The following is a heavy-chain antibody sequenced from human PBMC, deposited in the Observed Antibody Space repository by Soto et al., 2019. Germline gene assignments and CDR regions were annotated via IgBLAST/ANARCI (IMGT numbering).Heavy chain of an antibody. CDR1: GFSLSTSGVG. J-gene: IGHJ6*02. CDR2: IYWDDDK. Sequence: GSGPTLVNPTQTLTLTCTFSGFSLSTSGVGVGWIRQPPGKALEWLALIYWDDDKRYSPSLKSRLTITKDTSKNQVVLTMTNMDPVDTATYYCAHSCPDHPQFYYYGMDVWGQGTTVTVSS. V-gene: IGHV2-5*02. CDR3: AHSCPDHPQFYYYGMDV.